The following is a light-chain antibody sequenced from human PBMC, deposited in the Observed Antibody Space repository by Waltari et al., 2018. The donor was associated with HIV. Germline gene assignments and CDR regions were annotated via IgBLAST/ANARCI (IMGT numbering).Light chain of an antibody. J-gene: IGKJ3*01. Sequence: DIQMTQSPSSLSASIGDRVTITCRASQNINHYLNWYQQEAVKPPKLLCYASSTLQSGVPSRFSASGFGTDFTLTISNLQPEDFATYYCQQSSDLPSTFGPGTKVDIK. CDR3: QQSSDLPST. V-gene: IGKV1-39*01. CDR2: ASS. CDR1: QNINHY.